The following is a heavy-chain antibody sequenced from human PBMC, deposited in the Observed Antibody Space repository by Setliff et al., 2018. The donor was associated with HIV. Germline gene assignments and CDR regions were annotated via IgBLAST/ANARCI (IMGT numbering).Heavy chain of an antibody. CDR3: AKEARGIPTTGTGY. Sequence: PSETLSLTCTVSGGSISSSSYYWGWIRQPPGKGLEWIGTIYYTGSTYYNPSLKSRVTISVDTSKNQFSLKLSSVTAADTAVYYRAKEARGIPTTGTGYWGQGALVTV. CDR1: GGSISSSSYY. CDR2: IYYTGST. J-gene: IGHJ4*02. V-gene: IGHV4-39*02. D-gene: IGHD6-13*01.